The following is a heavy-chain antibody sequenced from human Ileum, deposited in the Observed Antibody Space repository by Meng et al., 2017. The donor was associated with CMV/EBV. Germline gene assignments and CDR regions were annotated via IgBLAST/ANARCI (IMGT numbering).Heavy chain of an antibody. Sequence: CRASGGPFSSYTVSWVRQAPGQGLEWIGEITPFFGTTTYAQKLQGRVTFTTDESTTTADMELSSLRSEDTAVYYCARIGGVTNWGFVYWGQGTLVTVSS. V-gene: IGHV1-69*05. J-gene: IGHJ4*02. CDR2: ITPFFGTT. CDR1: GGPFSSYT. D-gene: IGHD7-27*01. CDR3: ARIGGVTNWGFVY.